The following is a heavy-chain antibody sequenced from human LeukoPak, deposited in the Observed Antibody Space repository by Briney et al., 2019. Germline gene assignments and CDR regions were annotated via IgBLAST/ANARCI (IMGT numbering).Heavy chain of an antibody. CDR1: GYSFTSYW. Sequence: GESLKISCKGSGYSFTSYWIGWVRQLPGKGLEWMGIIYPGDSDTRYSPSFQGQVTISADKSISTAYLRWSSLKASDTAMYYCASGEVWGSYRDDYWGQGTLVTVSS. CDR2: IYPGDSDT. V-gene: IGHV5-51*01. CDR3: ASGEVWGSYRDDY. D-gene: IGHD3-16*02. J-gene: IGHJ4*02.